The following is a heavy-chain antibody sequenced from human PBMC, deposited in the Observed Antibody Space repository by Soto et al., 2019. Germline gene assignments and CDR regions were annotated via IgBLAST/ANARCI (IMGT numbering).Heavy chain of an antibody. Sequence: QVQLVQSGAEVKKPGASVRVSCKASGYSFTIYGITWVRQAPGQGPEWMGWISTYDGNTNYAQNFQGRVSMARDTSTSRVYMERRSRRSDDTAVYYCARDRGRSCIGGTCPFDYWGQGTLVIVSS. D-gene: IGHD2-15*01. V-gene: IGHV1-18*01. CDR2: ISTYDGNT. CDR3: ARDRGRSCIGGTCPFDY. J-gene: IGHJ4*02. CDR1: GYSFTIYG.